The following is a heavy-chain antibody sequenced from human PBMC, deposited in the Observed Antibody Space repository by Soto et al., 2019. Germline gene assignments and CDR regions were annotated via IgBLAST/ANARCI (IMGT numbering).Heavy chain of an antibody. CDR3: ARDDYYDRSRFDL. V-gene: IGHV3-48*02. CDR1: GFTFSSYG. CDR2: ISSSSRTI. D-gene: IGHD3-22*01. Sequence: EVQLVESGGGLVEPGGSLRVSCAVSGFTFSSYGMNWVRQAPGKGLEWVSYISSSSRTIYYADSVKGRFTISRDNAKNSLYLQMNRLTDEDTAVYYCARDDYYDRSRFDLWGQGTLVTVSS. J-gene: IGHJ5*02.